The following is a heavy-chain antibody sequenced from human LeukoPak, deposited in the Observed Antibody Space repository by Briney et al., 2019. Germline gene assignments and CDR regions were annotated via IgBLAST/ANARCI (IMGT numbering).Heavy chain of an antibody. CDR3: ARLPYDFWSGYYYYGMDV. CDR1: GYTFTSYD. Sequence: GASVKVSCKASGYTFTSYDINWVRQATGQGLEWMGWMNPNSGNTGYAQKFQGRVTMTRNTSISTAYMELSSLRSEDTAVHYCARLPYDFWSGYYYYGMDVWGQGTTVTISS. V-gene: IGHV1-8*01. D-gene: IGHD3-3*01. CDR2: MNPNSGNT. J-gene: IGHJ6*02.